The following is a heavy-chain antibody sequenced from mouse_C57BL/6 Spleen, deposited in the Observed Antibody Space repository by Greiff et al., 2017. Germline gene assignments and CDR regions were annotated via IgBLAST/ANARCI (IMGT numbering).Heavy chain of an antibody. D-gene: IGHD2-14*01. V-gene: IGHV5-9*01. J-gene: IGHJ2*01. Sequence: EVKLVESGGGLVKPGGSLKLSCAASGFTFSSYTMSWVRQTPEKRLEWVATISGGGGNTYYPDSVKGRFTISRDNAKNTLYLQRSSLRSEDTALYYCAREGIYRGYFDCWGQGTTLTVSS. CDR2: ISGGGGNT. CDR1: GFTFSSYT. CDR3: AREGIYRGYFDC.